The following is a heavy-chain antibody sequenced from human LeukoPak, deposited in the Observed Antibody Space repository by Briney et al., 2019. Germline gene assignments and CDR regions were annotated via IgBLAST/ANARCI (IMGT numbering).Heavy chain of an antibody. CDR3: ARRITYYYDSSGYYRVGPLDY. CDR2: INHSGST. D-gene: IGHD3-22*01. V-gene: IGHV4-34*01. Sequence: RPSETLSLTCAVYRGSFSGYYWSWMRQPPGKGLEWIGEINHSGSTNYNPSLKSRVTISVDTSKNQFSLKLSSVTAADTAVYYCARRITYYYDSSGYYRVGPLDYWGQGTLVTVSS. J-gene: IGHJ4*02. CDR1: RGSFSGYY.